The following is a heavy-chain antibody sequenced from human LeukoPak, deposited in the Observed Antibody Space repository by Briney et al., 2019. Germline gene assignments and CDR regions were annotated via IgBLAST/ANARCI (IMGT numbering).Heavy chain of an antibody. CDR2: ISAFNGNT. J-gene: IGHJ4*02. CDR3: ARDPVGANGVFDY. V-gene: IGHV1-18*01. CDR1: GYIFNSYG. D-gene: IGHD1-26*01. Sequence: GASVKVSCKASGYIFNSYGISWVRQAPGQGLEWMGWISAFNGNTNYAQKFQGRVTMTTGTSTNTAYMELRSLSSEDTAVYFCARDPVGANGVFDYWGQGTLVTVSS.